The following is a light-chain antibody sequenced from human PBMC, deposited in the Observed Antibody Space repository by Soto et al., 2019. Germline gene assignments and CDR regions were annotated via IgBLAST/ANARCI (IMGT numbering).Light chain of an antibody. CDR2: GAS. CDR3: LQYDGWPLN. J-gene: IGKJ5*01. Sequence: ETVMTQSPVALSVSPGERATLSCRARQNVRKNLAWYQQKPGQAPRLLIYGASTRATGIPARFSGDGSGTEFTLTIDSLQSEDFVVYYCLQYDGWPLNFGQGTRREIK. CDR1: QNVRKN. V-gene: IGKV3-15*01.